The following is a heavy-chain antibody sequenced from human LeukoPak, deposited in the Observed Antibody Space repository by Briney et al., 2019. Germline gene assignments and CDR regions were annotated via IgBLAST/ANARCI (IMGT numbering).Heavy chain of an antibody. J-gene: IGHJ4*02. CDR1: GLTFSRYW. Sequence: PGGSLRLSCAASGLTFSRYWMTWVRQAPGKGLEWVANIKQDGSETYYVDSVKGRFTISRDNAKNSLYLQMNSLRAEDTAVYYCARDSGSWGLSYYFDYWGPGTLVTVSS. CDR3: ARDSGSWGLSYYFDY. V-gene: IGHV3-7*01. D-gene: IGHD1-26*01. CDR2: IKQDGSET.